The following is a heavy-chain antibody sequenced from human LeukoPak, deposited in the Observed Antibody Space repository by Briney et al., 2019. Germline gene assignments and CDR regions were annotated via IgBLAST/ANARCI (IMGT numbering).Heavy chain of an antibody. CDR1: GYTLTELS. Sequence: ASVKVSCKVSGYTLTELSMHWVRQAPGKGLEGMGGFDPEDGETIYAQKFQGRVTMTEDTTTDTAYMELSSLRSEDTAVYYCATLAFNWNEGGGRYFDYWGQGTLVTVSS. V-gene: IGHV1-24*01. CDR2: FDPEDGET. J-gene: IGHJ4*02. D-gene: IGHD1-20*01. CDR3: ATLAFNWNEGGGRYFDY.